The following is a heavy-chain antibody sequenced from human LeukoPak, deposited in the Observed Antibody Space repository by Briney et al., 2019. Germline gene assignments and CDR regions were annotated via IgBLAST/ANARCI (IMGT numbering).Heavy chain of an antibody. CDR2: INHSGST. V-gene: IGHV4-34*01. CDR3: ASGGATTSPGDY. J-gene: IGHJ4*02. Sequence: PSETLSLTCAVYGGSFSGYYWSWIRQPPGKGLEWIGEINHSGSTNYNPSLKSRVTISVDTSKNQFSLKLSSVTAADTAVYHCASGGATTSPGDYWGQGTLVTVSS. CDR1: GGSFSGYY. D-gene: IGHD1-26*01.